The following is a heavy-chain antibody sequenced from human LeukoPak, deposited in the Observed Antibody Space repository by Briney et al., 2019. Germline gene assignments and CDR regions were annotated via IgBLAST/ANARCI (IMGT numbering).Heavy chain of an antibody. J-gene: IGHJ4*02. V-gene: IGHV4-39*07. CDR3: ARDFDTAMVTPYFDY. CDR2: IYYSGST. Sequence: SETLSLTCTVSGGSISSSSYYWGWIRQPPGKGLEWIGSIYYSGSTYYNPSPKSRVTISVDTSKNQFSLKLSSVTAADTAVYYCARDFDTAMVTPYFDYWGQGTLVTVSS. D-gene: IGHD5-18*01. CDR1: GGSISSSSYY.